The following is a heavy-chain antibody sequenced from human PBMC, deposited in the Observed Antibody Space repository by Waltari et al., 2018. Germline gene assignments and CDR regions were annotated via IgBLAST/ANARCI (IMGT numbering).Heavy chain of an antibody. J-gene: IGHJ4*02. CDR1: GGTFSSYA. Sequence: QVQLVQSGAEVKKPGSSVKVSCKASGGTFSSYAISWVRQAPGQGLEWMGGINPIFGKANYAQKFQGRVTITADEATSTAYMELSSLRSEDTAVYYCAAGWLQFFLFDYWGQGTLVTVSS. D-gene: IGHD5-12*01. CDR2: INPIFGKA. CDR3: AAGWLQFFLFDY. V-gene: IGHV1-69*12.